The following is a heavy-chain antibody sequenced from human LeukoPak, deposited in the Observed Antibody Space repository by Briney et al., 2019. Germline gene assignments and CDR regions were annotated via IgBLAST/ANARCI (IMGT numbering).Heavy chain of an antibody. CDR2: ISYDGSNK. D-gene: IGHD3-22*01. Sequence: PGGSLRLPCAASGFTFSSYAMHWVRQAPGKGLEWGAVISYDGSNKYYADSVKGRFTISRDNSKNTLYLQMNSLRAEDTAVYYCARDRSYYDSSGYYGFDYRGQGTLVTVSS. V-gene: IGHV3-30*04. CDR3: ARDRSYYDSSGYYGFDY. J-gene: IGHJ4*02. CDR1: GFTFSSYA.